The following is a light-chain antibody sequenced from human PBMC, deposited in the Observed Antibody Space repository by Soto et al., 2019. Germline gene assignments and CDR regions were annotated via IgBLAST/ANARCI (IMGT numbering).Light chain of an antibody. CDR2: DAS. CDR3: QQRSNWLT. J-gene: IGKJ4*01. V-gene: IGKV3-11*01. CDR1: QNVSSY. Sequence: EIFFTQSPAPLSLSPGEKATPSCRASQNVSSYLAWYQQKPGQAPRLLIYDASNRATGIPARFSGSGSGTDFTLTISSLEPEDFAVYYCQQRSNWLTFGGGTKVDIK.